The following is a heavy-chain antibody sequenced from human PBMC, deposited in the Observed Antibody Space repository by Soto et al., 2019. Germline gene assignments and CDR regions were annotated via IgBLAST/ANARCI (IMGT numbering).Heavy chain of an antibody. V-gene: IGHV3-66*01. CDR3: ARAFVETHPYCSGGSCVDAFDI. Sequence: GGSLRLSCAASGFTVSSNYMSWVRQAPGKGLEWVSVIYSGGSTYYADSVKGRFTISRDNSKNTLYLQMNSLRAEDTAVYYCARAFVETHPYCSGGSCVDAFDIWGQGTMVTVSS. J-gene: IGHJ3*02. CDR1: GFTVSSNY. CDR2: IYSGGST. D-gene: IGHD2-15*01.